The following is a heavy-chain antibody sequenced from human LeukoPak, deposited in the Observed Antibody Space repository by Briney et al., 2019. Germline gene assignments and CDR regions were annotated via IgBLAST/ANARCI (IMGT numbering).Heavy chain of an antibody. CDR1: GVSFSSYA. Sequence: GGSLRLSCAASGVSFSSYAMSWVRQAPGKGLEWVSAISGSGGSTYYADSVKGRFTISRDNSKNTLYLQMNSLRAEDTAVYYCAKSRVGYVALDYWGQGTLVTVSS. CDR2: ISGSGGST. J-gene: IGHJ4*02. D-gene: IGHD5-12*01. CDR3: AKSRVGYVALDY. V-gene: IGHV3-23*01.